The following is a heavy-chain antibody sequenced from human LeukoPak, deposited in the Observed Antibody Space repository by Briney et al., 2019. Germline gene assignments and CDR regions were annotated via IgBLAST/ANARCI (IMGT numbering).Heavy chain of an antibody. CDR2: ISETGTAI. J-gene: IGHJ4*02. CDR3: ARGPLGWSDY. CDR1: GFSVSNYN. V-gene: IGHV3-48*02. D-gene: IGHD1-26*01. Sequence: PGGSLRLSCAASGFSVSNYNMNWVRQARGKGLEWVSFISETGTAIYYAESVKGRFTISRDTARNSVYLQMNSLRDEDTAMYYCARGPLGWSDYWGQGLLVTVSS.